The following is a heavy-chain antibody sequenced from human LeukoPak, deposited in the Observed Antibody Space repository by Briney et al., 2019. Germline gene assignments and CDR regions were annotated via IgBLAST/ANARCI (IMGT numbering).Heavy chain of an antibody. J-gene: IGHJ5*02. V-gene: IGHV4-61*02. CDR1: GGSPSSGHFF. Sequence: SETLSLTCTVSGGSPSSGHFFWSWIRQPAGKGLEWLGRIYPNGTTNYNPSHKGRVTISMDTSRNYFSLRVTSVTAADTAVYYCAREGAILGPAAHKLVYFDRWGQGTLVTVSS. CDR3: AREGAILGPAAHKLVYFDR. CDR2: IYPNGTT. D-gene: IGHD3-3*01.